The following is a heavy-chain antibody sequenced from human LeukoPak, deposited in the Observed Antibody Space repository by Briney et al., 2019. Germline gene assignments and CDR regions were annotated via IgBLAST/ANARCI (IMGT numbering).Heavy chain of an antibody. CDR2: INHSGST. V-gene: IGHV4-34*01. Sequence: SETLSLTCAVYGGSFSGYYWSWIRQPPGKGLEWIGEINHSGSTNYNPSLESRVTISVDRSKNQFSLKLSSVTAADTAVYYCVQIAVAGTTPFDSWGQGTLVTVSS. J-gene: IGHJ4*02. CDR3: VQIAVAGTTPFDS. D-gene: IGHD6-19*01. CDR1: GGSFSGYY.